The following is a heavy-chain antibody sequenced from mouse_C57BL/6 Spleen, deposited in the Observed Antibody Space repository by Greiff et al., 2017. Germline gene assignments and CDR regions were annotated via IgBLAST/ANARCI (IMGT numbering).Heavy chain of an antibody. CDR2: ICPRSGNT. D-gene: IGHD1-3*01. J-gene: IGHJ2*01. V-gene: IGHV1-81*01. CDR1: GYTFTSYG. Sequence: QVQLQQSGAELARPGASVKLSCTASGYTFTSYGISWVQQRTGQGLEWIGEICPRSGNTYYNEKFKGKATLTADKSSSTAYMELSILTSEAASVYFCARKGELTSFDYWGQGTTLTVSS. CDR3: ARKGELTSFDY.